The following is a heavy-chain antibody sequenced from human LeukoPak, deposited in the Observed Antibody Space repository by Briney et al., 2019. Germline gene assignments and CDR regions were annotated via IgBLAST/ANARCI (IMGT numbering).Heavy chain of an antibody. V-gene: IGHV3-21*01. CDR1: GYTFSSYS. D-gene: IGHD3-22*01. CDR2: ISVRSNYI. J-gene: IGHJ4*02. Sequence: GGSLRLSCAASGYTFSSYSINWVRQAPGKGLEWVSSISVRSNYIYYADSVRGRFSISRDDARDSLYLQMNGLRAEDTAVYYCVRLRRNSDTSGYYYYYDYWGQGTLVTVSS. CDR3: VRLRRNSDTSGYYYYYDY.